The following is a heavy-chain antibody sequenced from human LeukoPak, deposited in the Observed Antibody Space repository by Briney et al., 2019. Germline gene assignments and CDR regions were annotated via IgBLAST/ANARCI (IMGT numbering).Heavy chain of an antibody. Sequence: PSDTLSLTCAVYGGSFSGYYWSWTRQPPGKGLEWIGEINHSGSTNYNPSLKSRVTISVDTSKHQFSLKLSSVTAADTAVYYCARGGVVVVVAATPFNWFDPWGQGTLVTVSS. CDR2: INHSGST. V-gene: IGHV4-34*01. CDR3: ARGGVVVVVAATPFNWFDP. J-gene: IGHJ5*02. D-gene: IGHD2-15*01. CDR1: GGSFSGYY.